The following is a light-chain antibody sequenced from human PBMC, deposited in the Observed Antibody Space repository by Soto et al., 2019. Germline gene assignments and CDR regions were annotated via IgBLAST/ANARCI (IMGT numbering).Light chain of an antibody. CDR1: QSVRDN. Sequence: EIVMTHSPATLSVSPGERATLSCRASQSVRDNLAWYQQKPGQAPRLLIYGASTRATGIPARFSGSGSGTQCILTINSLQSEDLALYFCQQSNIRPYTFGQGNKLEIK. CDR2: GAS. CDR3: QQSNIRPYT. J-gene: IGKJ2*01. V-gene: IGKV3-15*01.